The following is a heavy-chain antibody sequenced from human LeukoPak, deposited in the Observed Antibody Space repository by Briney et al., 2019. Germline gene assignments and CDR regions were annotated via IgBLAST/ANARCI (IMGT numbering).Heavy chain of an antibody. CDR1: GFTFSRFW. Sequence: GGSLRLSCAASGFTFSRFWMNWVRQTPGKGLEWVANIKQGGSEKNYVDSVKGRFAISRDDAQNSLFLQMNSLRAEDTALYYCVKSNGWLAVSWGPGTLVTVSS. V-gene: IGHV3-7*01. D-gene: IGHD6-19*01. CDR2: IKQGGSEK. J-gene: IGHJ4*02. CDR3: VKSNGWLAVS.